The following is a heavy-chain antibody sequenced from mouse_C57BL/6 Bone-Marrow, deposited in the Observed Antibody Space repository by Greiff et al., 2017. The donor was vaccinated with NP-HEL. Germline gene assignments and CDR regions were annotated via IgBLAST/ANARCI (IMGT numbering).Heavy chain of an antibody. D-gene: IGHD2-4*01. V-gene: IGHV5-4*01. J-gene: IGHJ1*03. CDR2: ISDGGSYT. CDR1: GFTFSSYA. CDR3: ARDWIYYDHPWYFDV. Sequence: EVQLVESGGGLVKPGGSLKLSCAASGFTFSSYAMSWVRQTPEKRLEWVATISDGGSYTYYPDNVKGRFTISRDNAKNNLYLQMSHLKSEDTAMYYCARDWIYYDHPWYFDVWGTGTTVTVSS.